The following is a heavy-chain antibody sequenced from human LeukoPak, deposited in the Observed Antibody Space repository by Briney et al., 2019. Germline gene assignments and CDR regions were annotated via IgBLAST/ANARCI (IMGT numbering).Heavy chain of an antibody. CDR3: ATEEQQLLGAFDS. CDR1: GGSMSSYF. J-gene: IGHJ3*02. Sequence: SETLSLTCTVAGGSMSSYFWSWIRQPAGKGLEWIGRICTRGSTNYKPSLKSRVTMSGDTSKNQVSLKLSSVSAADTAVYYCATEEQQLLGAFDSWGQRTIVTVAS. D-gene: IGHD6-13*01. CDR2: ICTRGST. V-gene: IGHV4-4*07.